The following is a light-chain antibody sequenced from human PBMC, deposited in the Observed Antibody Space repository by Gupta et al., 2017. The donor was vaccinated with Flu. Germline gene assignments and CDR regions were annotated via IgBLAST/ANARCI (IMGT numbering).Light chain of an antibody. V-gene: IGKV3-11*02. Sequence: TKSRATLSLSPGERATLSCRTSQSVAESLARYQQRPGQPPRLGIYDASKRATGIPARFSASGSGREFTLTISSLEPEDSAIYYCLQRSSWPRFAFGPGTKVEIK. J-gene: IGKJ3*01. CDR1: QSVAES. CDR2: DAS. CDR3: LQRSSWPRFA.